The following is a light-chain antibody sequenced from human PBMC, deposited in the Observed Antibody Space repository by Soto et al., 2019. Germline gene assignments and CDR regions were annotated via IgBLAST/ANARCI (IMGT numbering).Light chain of an antibody. V-gene: IGKV3-20*01. J-gene: IGKJ2*01. Sequence: EIVLTQSPGTLSLSPGERATLSCRASQSVSRSYLAWYQQKPGQAPRLLIYGASSRAIGIPDMFSGSGSGTDFTLTIIRLEPEDFAVYYCQQYGSSPQTFGQGTKLEIK. CDR3: QQYGSSPQT. CDR1: QSVSRSY. CDR2: GAS.